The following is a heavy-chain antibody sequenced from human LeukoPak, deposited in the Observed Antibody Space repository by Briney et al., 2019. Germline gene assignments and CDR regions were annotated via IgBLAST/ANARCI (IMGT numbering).Heavy chain of an antibody. CDR2: IYGSSVVT. CDR1: GFTFSSYS. J-gene: IGHJ4*02. Sequence: PGGSLRLSCAASGFTFSSYSMNWARQAPGKGLEWVSTIYGSSVVTKYVDSVKGRFTISRDNSKNTLFLQLNSLRAEDTAVYYCARDSAAVGGHDFDYWGQGALVTVSS. D-gene: IGHD1-26*01. CDR3: ARDSAAVGGHDFDY. V-gene: IGHV3-23*05.